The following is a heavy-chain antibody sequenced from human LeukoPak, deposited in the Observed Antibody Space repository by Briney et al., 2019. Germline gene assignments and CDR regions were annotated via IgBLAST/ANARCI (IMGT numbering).Heavy chain of an antibody. Sequence: SETLSLTCTVSGGSISSCYWSWIRQPPGKGLEWIGYIYYSGSTNYNPSLKSRVTISVDTSKNQFSLKLSSVTAADTAVYYCARASSGWYPYYFDYWGQGTLVTVSS. CDR1: GGSISSCY. CDR3: ARASSGWYPYYFDY. CDR2: IYYSGST. D-gene: IGHD6-19*01. J-gene: IGHJ4*02. V-gene: IGHV4-59*01.